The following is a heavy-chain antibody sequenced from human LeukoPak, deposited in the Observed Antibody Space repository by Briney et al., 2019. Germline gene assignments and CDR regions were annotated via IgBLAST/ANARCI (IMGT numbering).Heavy chain of an antibody. CDR3: AKDPSYSSSSYADWFDP. J-gene: IGHJ5*02. D-gene: IGHD6-6*01. Sequence: GGSLRLSCAASGFTFSSYAMSWVRQAPGKGLEWVSAISGSGGSTYYADSVKGRFTISRDNSKNTLYPQMNSLRAEDTAVYYCAKDPSYSSSSYADWFDPWGQGTLVTVSS. V-gene: IGHV3-23*01. CDR1: GFTFSSYA. CDR2: ISGSGGST.